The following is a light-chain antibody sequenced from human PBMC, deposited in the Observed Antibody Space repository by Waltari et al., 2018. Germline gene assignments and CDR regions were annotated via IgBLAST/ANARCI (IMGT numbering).Light chain of an antibody. J-gene: IGKJ5*01. V-gene: IGKV1-33*01. CDR3: QQYDNLPFT. Sequence: DIQMTQSPSSLSASVGDRGTITCQASQDITNYLNWYQQKPGKAPKLQIYDASNLETGVPSRFSGSGSGTDFTFTISSLQPEDAATYYCQQYDNLPFTFGQGTRLEIK. CDR1: QDITNY. CDR2: DAS.